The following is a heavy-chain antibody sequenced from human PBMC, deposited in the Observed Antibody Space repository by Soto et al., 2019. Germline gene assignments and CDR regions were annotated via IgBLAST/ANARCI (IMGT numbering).Heavy chain of an antibody. CDR1: GGSFSGYY. CDR2: INHSGST. D-gene: IGHD3-16*02. CDR3: ARVRDYVWGSYRYYFDY. J-gene: IGHJ4*02. V-gene: IGHV4-34*01. Sequence: SETLSLTCAVYGGSFSGYYWSWIRQPPGKGLEWIGEINHSGSTNYNPSLKSRVTISVDTSKNQFSLKLSSVTAADTAVYYCARVRDYVWGSYRYYFDYWGQGTLVTVSS.